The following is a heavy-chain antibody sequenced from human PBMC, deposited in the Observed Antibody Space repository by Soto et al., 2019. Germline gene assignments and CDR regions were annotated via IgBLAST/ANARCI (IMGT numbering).Heavy chain of an antibody. CDR1: GLTFTSYA. CDR3: AKDVYCATNYCSSSYAY. CDR2: IGHNGAVK. V-gene: IGHV3-23*04. Sequence: EVQLVESGGGLVQPGGSLRLSCAASGLTFTSYAMSWLRQAPGKGLEWVSVIGHNGAVKYYADSMKGRFTISRDTSKNTLYLQMKCLGAEDTAVYYCAKDVYCATNYCSSSYAYWGKGTLVPVSS. D-gene: IGHD2-21*01. J-gene: IGHJ4*02.